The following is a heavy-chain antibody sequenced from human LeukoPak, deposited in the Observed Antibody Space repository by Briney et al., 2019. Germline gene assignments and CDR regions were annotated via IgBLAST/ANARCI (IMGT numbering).Heavy chain of an antibody. Sequence: ASVKVSCKASGYTFTGYYMHWVRQAPGQGLEGMGWINPNSGGTNYAQKFQGRVTMTRDTSISTAYMELSRLRSDDTAVYYCARDKGELLWSDAFDIWGQGTMVTVSS. D-gene: IGHD1-26*01. V-gene: IGHV1-2*02. CDR1: GYTFTGYY. CDR2: INPNSGGT. CDR3: ARDKGELLWSDAFDI. J-gene: IGHJ3*02.